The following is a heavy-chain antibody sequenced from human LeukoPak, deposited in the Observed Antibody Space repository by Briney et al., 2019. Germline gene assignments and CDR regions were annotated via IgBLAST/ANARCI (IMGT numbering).Heavy chain of an antibody. CDR3: ARARNSRLSIAIMDV. V-gene: IGHV1-2*06. D-gene: IGHD6-6*01. CDR2: INPNSGGT. CDR1: GYTFTGYY. Sequence: ASVKVSCKASGYTFTGYYMHWVLQAPGQGLEWMGRINPNSGGTNYAQKFQGRVTMTRDTSISTAYMELSRLRSDDTAVYYCARARNSRLSIAIMDVWGKGTTVTVSS. J-gene: IGHJ6*03.